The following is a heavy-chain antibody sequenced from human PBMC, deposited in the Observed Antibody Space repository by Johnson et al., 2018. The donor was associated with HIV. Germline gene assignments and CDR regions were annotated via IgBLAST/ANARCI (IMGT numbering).Heavy chain of an antibody. Sequence: VQLVESGGGLVQPGRSLRLSCAASGFTFDDYAMHWVRQAPGTGLEWVSGISWNSGSIGYADSVKGRFTISRDNAMNSLYLKMNSLRTEDTAIYYCSRDSWGRRPHDTFDIWGQGTMVTVSS. CDR2: ISWNSGSI. D-gene: IGHD3-16*01. CDR1: GFTFDDYA. V-gene: IGHV3-9*01. J-gene: IGHJ3*02. CDR3: SRDSWGRRPHDTFDI.